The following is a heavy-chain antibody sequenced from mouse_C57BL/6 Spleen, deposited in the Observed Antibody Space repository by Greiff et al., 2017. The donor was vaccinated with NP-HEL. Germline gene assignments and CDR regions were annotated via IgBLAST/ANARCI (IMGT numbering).Heavy chain of an antibody. J-gene: IGHJ4*01. CDR3: TRNGYYEIYYAMDY. CDR2: IDPETGGT. V-gene: IGHV1-15*01. CDR1: GYTFTDYE. Sequence: VQLQQSGAELVRPGASVTLSCKASGYTFTDYEMHWVKQTPVHGLEWIGAIDPETGGTAYNQKFKGKAILTADKSSSTAYMELRSLTSEDSAVYYCTRNGYYEIYYAMDYWGQGTSVTVSS. D-gene: IGHD2-3*01.